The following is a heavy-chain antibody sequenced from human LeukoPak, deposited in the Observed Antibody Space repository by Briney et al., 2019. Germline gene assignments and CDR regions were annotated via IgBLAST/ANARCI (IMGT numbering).Heavy chain of an antibody. D-gene: IGHD3-10*01. CDR2: ISSSSSYI. V-gene: IGHV3-21*01. CDR3: ARVHYGSGSYPRSAADYYYYGMDV. J-gene: IGHJ6*04. Sequence: GGPLRLSFAASGFTFSSYSVNWVRQAPGKGLEWVSSISSSSSYIYYADPVKGRFTISRANSKNSLYLQMNSLRAEVTAVYYCARVHYGSGSYPRSAADYYYYGMDVWGKGTTVTVSS. CDR1: GFTFSSYS.